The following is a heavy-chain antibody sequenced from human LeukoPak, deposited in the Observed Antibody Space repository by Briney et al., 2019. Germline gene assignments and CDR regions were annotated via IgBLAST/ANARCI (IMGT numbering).Heavy chain of an antibody. V-gene: IGHV4-59*01. D-gene: IGHD4-17*01. CDR1: GGSIRSYY. Sequence: PSETLSLTCTVSGGSIRSYYWSWIRQPPGKGLEWIGYIYYSGSTNYNPSLKSRVSISVDTSKNQFSLKLSSVTAADTAVYYCARTGSTVTMLYPFDHWGQGTLVTVSS. CDR3: ARTGSTVTMLYPFDH. J-gene: IGHJ4*02. CDR2: IYYSGST.